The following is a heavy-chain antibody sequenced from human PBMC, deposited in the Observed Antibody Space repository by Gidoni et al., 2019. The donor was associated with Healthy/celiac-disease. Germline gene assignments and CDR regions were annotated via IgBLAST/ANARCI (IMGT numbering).Heavy chain of an antibody. CDR3: ARSIAVAGPAQFDY. D-gene: IGHD6-19*01. Sequence: QVQLVESGGGVVQPGRSLRLSCAASGFTFSRYAMPVVRQATGKGLEWVAVISYDGSNKYYADSVKGRFTISRDNSKNTLYLQMNSLRAEDTAVYYCARSIAVAGPAQFDYWGQGTLVTVSS. V-gene: IGHV3-30*01. CDR2: ISYDGSNK. J-gene: IGHJ4*02. CDR1: GFTFSRYA.